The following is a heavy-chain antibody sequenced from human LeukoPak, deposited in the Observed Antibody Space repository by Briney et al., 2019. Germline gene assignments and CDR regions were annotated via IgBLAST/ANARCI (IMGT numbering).Heavy chain of an antibody. V-gene: IGHV3-21*04. CDR1: GFTFDTYN. CDR3: ARGGSYLSAFDI. D-gene: IGHD1-26*01. Sequence: GGSLRLSCAASGFTFDTYNFNWVRQAPGQGLEWVASIRSYSSYIYYGDSVKGRFTISRDNSKNTLYLQMNSLRGEDTAVYYCARGGSYLSAFDIWGQGTMVTVSS. J-gene: IGHJ3*02. CDR2: IRSYSSYI.